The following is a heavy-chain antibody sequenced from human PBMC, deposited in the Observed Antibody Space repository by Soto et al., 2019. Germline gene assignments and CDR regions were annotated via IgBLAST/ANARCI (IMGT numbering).Heavy chain of an antibody. J-gene: IGHJ4*02. CDR1: GYTFTSYG. CDR2: ISAYNGNT. V-gene: IGHV1-18*01. CDR3: ARDSHGIERAYSGYDCAY. D-gene: IGHD5-12*01. Sequence: QVQLVQSGAEVKKPGASVKVSCKASGYTFTSYGISWVRQSPGQGLEGMGCISAYNGNTNYAQKLQGRVTMTTDTSPSTAYMELSSLRSDDTAVYYCARDSHGIERAYSGYDCAYWGQGTLGTVSS.